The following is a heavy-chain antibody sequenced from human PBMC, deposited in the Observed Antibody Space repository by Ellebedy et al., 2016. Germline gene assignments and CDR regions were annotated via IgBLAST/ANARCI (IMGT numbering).Heavy chain of an antibody. Sequence: SETLSLXCAVYGGSFSGYYWSWIRQPPGKGLEWIGEINHSGSTNYNPSLKSRVTISVDTSKNQFSLKLSSVTAADTAVYYCARDGWLVRNWFDPWGQGTLVTVSS. J-gene: IGHJ5*02. CDR2: INHSGST. CDR3: ARDGWLVRNWFDP. CDR1: GGSFSGYY. V-gene: IGHV4-34*01. D-gene: IGHD6-19*01.